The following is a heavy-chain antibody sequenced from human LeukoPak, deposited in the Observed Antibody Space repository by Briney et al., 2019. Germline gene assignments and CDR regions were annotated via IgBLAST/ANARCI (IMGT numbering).Heavy chain of an antibody. D-gene: IGHD3-22*01. CDR2: ISYDGVNK. Sequence: PGGSLRLSCAASGFTFDNYAMHWVRQAPGMRLEWVAVISYDGVNKYCAASVKGRFTVSRDNSQNTLFLQMNSLRAEDTAVYYCARDMGTSGYYIEYFQYWGQGTLVTVSS. CDR1: GFTFDNYA. CDR3: ARDMGTSGYYIEYFQY. V-gene: IGHV3-30*04. J-gene: IGHJ1*01.